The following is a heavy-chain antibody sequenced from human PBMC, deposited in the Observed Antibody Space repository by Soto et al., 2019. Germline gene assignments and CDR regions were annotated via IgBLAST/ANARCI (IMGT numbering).Heavy chain of an antibody. CDR1: GFTFRPSA. CDR2: IRDRLNSYAT. Sequence: EVQLVESGGGLVQPGGSLKLSCAASGFTFRPSAVHWVRQASGKGLEWVGRIRDRLNSYATAYAASVKGRFTISRDDSENAAYLQMNSLKTEDTAVYYCTRHNPWGYMDVWGKGTTVTVSS. CDR3: TRHNPWGYMDV. V-gene: IGHV3-73*01. J-gene: IGHJ6*03. D-gene: IGHD3-16*01.